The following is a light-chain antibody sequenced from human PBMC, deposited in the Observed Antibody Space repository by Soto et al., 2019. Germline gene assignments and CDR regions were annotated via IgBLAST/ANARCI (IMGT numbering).Light chain of an antibody. CDR1: SSNIGTNA. CDR2: NNN. CDR3: AAWDDSLNGYV. V-gene: IGLV1-44*01. Sequence: TVTISCSGGSSNIGTNADNWYQQLPGTAPKLLIYNNNQRPSGVPDRFSGSKSGTSASLAISGLQSEDEADYYCAAWDDSLNGYVFGTGTKVTVL. J-gene: IGLJ1*01.